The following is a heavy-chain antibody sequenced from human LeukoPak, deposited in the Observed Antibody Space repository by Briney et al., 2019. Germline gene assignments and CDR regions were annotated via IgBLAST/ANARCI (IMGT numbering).Heavy chain of an antibody. J-gene: IGHJ6*02. D-gene: IGHD6-19*01. Sequence: PGGSLRLSCAASEFSFSNYGMSWVRQAPGRGLEWVSYISSSSSTIYYADSVKGRFTISRDNAKNSLHLQINSLRAEDTAAYYCARTSSAMHVWGQGTTVTVSS. CDR1: EFSFSNYG. V-gene: IGHV3-48*03. CDR3: ARTSSAMHV. CDR2: ISSSSSTI.